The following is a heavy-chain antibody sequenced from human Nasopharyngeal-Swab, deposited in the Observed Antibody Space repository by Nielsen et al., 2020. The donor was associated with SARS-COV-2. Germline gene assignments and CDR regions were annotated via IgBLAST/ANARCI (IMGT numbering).Heavy chain of an antibody. J-gene: IGHJ4*02. CDR2: ISAYNGNT. D-gene: IGHD3-10*01. CDR3: ARDLSYYGSGSPSY. Sequence: ASVKDFCKASGDTFTSYDISWVRQAPGQGLEWMGWISAYNGNTNYAQKLQGRVTMTTDTSTSTAYMELRSLRSDDTAVYYCARDLSYYGSGSPSYWGQGTLVTVSS. CDR1: GDTFTSYD. V-gene: IGHV1-18*01.